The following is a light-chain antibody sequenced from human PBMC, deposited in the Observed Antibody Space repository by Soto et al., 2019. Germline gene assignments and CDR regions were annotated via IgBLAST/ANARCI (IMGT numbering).Light chain of an antibody. Sequence: EIVMTQSPATLSVSPGERATLSCRASQSVAGRYLAWYQQKPGQAPRLLIYDASSRATGIPDRFSGSGSGTDFTLTISRLEPEDFAVYYCQQYGSSSWTFGQGTKVDIK. V-gene: IGKV3-20*01. CDR3: QQYGSSSWT. CDR2: DAS. CDR1: QSVAGRY. J-gene: IGKJ1*01.